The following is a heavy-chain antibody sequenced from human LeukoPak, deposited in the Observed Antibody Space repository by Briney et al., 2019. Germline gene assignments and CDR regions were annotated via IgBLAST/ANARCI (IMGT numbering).Heavy chain of an antibody. CDR1: GGSISSYY. D-gene: IGHD4-17*01. CDR3: ARSFYGDCLEYFQH. J-gene: IGHJ1*01. CDR2: IYYSGST. Sequence: SETLSLTCTVSGGSISSYYWSWSRQPPGKGLEWIGYIYYSGSTNYNPSLKSRVTISVDTSKNQFSLKLSSVTAADTAVYYCARSFYGDCLEYFQHWGQGTLVTVSS. V-gene: IGHV4-59*01.